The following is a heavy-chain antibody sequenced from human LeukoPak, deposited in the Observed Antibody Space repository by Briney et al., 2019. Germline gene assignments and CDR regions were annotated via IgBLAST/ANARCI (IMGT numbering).Heavy chain of an antibody. V-gene: IGHV3-23*01. CDR1: GFTFSSYA. D-gene: IGHD3-10*01. CDR2: ISGSGGST. Sequence: PGGSLRLSCAASGFTFSSYAMSWVRQAPGKGLEWVSAISGSGGSTYYADSVKGRFTISRDNSKNTLYLQMNSLRAEDTAVYYCAKDRKVGTGEYYFDYWGQGTLVTVSS. J-gene: IGHJ4*02. CDR3: AKDRKVGTGEYYFDY.